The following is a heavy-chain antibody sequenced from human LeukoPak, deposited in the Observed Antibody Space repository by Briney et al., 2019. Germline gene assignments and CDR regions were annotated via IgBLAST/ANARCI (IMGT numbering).Heavy chain of an antibody. Sequence: ASVKVSCKASGGTFSSYAISWVRQAPGQGLEWMGWISAYNGNTNYAQKLQGRVTMTTDTSTSTAYMELRSLRSDDTAVYYCARDLSLFTMIVVPPRGYFDYWGQGTLVTVSS. D-gene: IGHD3-22*01. CDR3: ARDLSLFTMIVVPPRGYFDY. CDR2: ISAYNGNT. CDR1: GGTFSSYA. V-gene: IGHV1-18*01. J-gene: IGHJ4*02.